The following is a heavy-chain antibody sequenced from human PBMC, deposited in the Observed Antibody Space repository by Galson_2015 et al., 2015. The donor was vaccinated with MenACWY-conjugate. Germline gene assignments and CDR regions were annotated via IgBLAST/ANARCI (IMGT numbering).Heavy chain of an antibody. CDR2: ISASGGST. V-gene: IGHV3-23*01. CDR1: GFSFRSNA. CDR3: VKERGSLSHNYYFYFMDV. Sequence: SLRLSCAASGFSFRSNAMSWVRQAPGKGLEWVSAISASGGSTYYPDYAKGRFTISRDNSKNTRFLEMNSLRGEDTALYYCVKERGSLSHNYYFYFMDVWGKGTTVTVS. D-gene: IGHD6-6*01. J-gene: IGHJ6*03.